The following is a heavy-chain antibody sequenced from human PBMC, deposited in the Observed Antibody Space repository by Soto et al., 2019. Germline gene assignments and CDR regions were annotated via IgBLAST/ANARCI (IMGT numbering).Heavy chain of an antibody. J-gene: IGHJ4*02. CDR3: ARLGGYYQALDS. D-gene: IGHD3-22*01. CDR2: IYYSGST. V-gene: IGHV4-31*03. CDR1: GGSISSGGYY. Sequence: SETLSLTCTVSGGSISSGGYYWSWIRQHPGKGLEWIGYIYYSGSTYYNPSLKSRVTISVDTSKNQFSLKLSSVTAADTAVYYCARLGGYYQALDSWGPGTLVTVSS.